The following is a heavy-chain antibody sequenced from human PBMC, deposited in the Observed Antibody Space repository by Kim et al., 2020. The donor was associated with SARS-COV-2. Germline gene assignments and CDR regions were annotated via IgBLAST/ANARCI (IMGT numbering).Heavy chain of an antibody. CDR3: ARELVGATTFDY. V-gene: IGHV3-7*01. J-gene: IGHJ4*02. CDR2: GSEK. Sequence: GSEKDYVDSVKGLFTISRSNAKSSLYLQMNSLRAENTAVYYCARELVGATTFDYWGQGTLVTVSS. D-gene: IGHD1-26*01.